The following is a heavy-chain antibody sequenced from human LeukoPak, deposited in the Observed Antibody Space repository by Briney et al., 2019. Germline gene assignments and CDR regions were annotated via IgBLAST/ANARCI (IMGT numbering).Heavy chain of an antibody. CDR1: GGSMSNFY. CDR3: VRLTRLSTSPDRYYLDY. V-gene: IGHV4-4*07. Sequence: SETLSLTCTVSGGSMSNFYWSWIRQPAGKGLEWIGRISTSGSTNYNPSLKSRVTMSVDTSRNQFYLKLASVTAADTAVYYCVRLTRLSTSPDRYYLDYWGQGTLVTVSS. D-gene: IGHD6-6*01. CDR2: ISTSGST. J-gene: IGHJ4*02.